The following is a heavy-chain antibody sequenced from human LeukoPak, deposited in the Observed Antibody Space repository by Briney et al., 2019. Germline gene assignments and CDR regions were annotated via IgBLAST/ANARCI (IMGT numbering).Heavy chain of an antibody. CDR3: ARYWGGNDAFDI. V-gene: IGHV1-18*01. J-gene: IGHJ3*02. CDR2: ISAYNGNT. D-gene: IGHD7-27*01. Sequence: APVKVSCKASGYTFTTYGISWVRQAPGQGLEWMGWISAYNGNTNYAQKFQGRVTMTTDTSTSTAYMELRSLRSDDTAVYYCARYWGGNDAFDIWGQGTMVTVSS. CDR1: GYTFTTYG.